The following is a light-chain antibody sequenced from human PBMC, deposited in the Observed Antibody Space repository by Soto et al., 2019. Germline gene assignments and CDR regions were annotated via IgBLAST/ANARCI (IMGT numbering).Light chain of an antibody. Sequence: EIVMTQSPATLSVSPGERATLSCRASQSVSTNLAWYQQKPGQAPRLLMYGASTRATGIPARFSGSGSGTEFPLTISSLQSEDVAVYYCQQYHNWPPYTFGQGTKLEIK. CDR2: GAS. CDR3: QQYHNWPPYT. V-gene: IGKV3-15*01. J-gene: IGKJ2*01. CDR1: QSVSTN.